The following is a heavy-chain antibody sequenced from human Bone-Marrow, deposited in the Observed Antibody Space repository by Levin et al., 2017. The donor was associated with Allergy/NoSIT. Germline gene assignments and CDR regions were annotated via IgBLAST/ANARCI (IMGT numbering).Heavy chain of an antibody. CDR1: GFTFSSYA. Sequence: GESLKISCAASGFTFSSYAMSWVRQAPGKGLEWVSAISGSGGSTYYADSVKGRFTISRDNSKNTLYLQMNSLRAEDTAVYYCAKDGEYSGYAGSDAFDIWGQGTMVTVSS. CDR2: ISGSGGST. D-gene: IGHD5-12*01. V-gene: IGHV3-23*01. CDR3: AKDGEYSGYAGSDAFDI. J-gene: IGHJ3*02.